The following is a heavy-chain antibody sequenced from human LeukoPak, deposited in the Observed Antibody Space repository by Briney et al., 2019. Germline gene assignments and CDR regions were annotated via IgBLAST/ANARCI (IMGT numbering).Heavy chain of an antibody. CDR2: ISYDGSNK. J-gene: IGHJ6*03. V-gene: IGHV3-30*04. CDR3: ARGESGGHTYYYYMDV. CDR1: GFTFSSYA. D-gene: IGHD2-15*01. Sequence: GGSLRLSCAASGFTFSSYAMHWVRQAPGKGLEWVAVISYDGSNKYYADSVKGRFTISRDNSKNTLYLQMNSLRAEDTAVYYCARGESGGHTYYYYMDVWGKGTTVTVSS.